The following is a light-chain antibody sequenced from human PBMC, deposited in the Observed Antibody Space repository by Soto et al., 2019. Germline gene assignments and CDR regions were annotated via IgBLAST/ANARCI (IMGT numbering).Light chain of an antibody. V-gene: IGKV3D-20*02. CDR2: DAS. J-gene: IGKJ1*01. CDR1: QSVSSSY. Sequence: EIVYTQSPGTLYLSLGERATLSCRASQSVSSSYLAWYQQKPGQAPRLLIYDASNRATGIPARFSGSGSGTDFTLTISSLEPEDFAVYYCQQRSNWPTWTFGQGTKVAIK. CDR3: QQRSNWPTWT.